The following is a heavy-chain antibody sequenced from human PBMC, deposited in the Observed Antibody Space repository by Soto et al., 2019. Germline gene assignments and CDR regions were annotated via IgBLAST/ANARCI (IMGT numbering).Heavy chain of an antibody. CDR3: AFGSYCSSTSCSRPYYYYGMDV. CDR1: GGTFSSYA. Sequence: ASVKVSCKASGGTFSSYAISWVRQAPGQGLEWMGGIIPIFGTANYAQKFQGRVTITADESTSTAYMELSSLRSEDTAVYYCAFGSYCSSTSCSRPYYYYGMDVWGQGTTVTVSS. J-gene: IGHJ6*02. CDR2: IIPIFGTA. D-gene: IGHD2-2*01. V-gene: IGHV1-69*13.